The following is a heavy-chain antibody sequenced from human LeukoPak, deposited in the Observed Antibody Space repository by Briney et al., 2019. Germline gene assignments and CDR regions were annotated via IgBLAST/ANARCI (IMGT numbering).Heavy chain of an antibody. J-gene: IGHJ4*02. CDR3: ARKMSGYRRYFDY. D-gene: IGHD3-3*01. CDR2: INPNSGGT. Sequence: ASVKVSCKASGYTFTGYYMHWVRQAPGQGLEWMGWINPNSGGTNYAQKFQGRVTMTRDTSISTAYMELSSLRSEDTAVYYCARKMSGYRRYFDYWGQGTLVTVSS. CDR1: GYTFTGYY. V-gene: IGHV1-2*02.